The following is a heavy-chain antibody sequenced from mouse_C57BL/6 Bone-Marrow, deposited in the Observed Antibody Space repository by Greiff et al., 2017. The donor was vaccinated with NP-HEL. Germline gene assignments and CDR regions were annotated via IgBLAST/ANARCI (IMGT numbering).Heavy chain of an antibody. CDR3: TRDPHYYGSSYDWYFEV. D-gene: IGHD1-1*01. CDR1: GFTFSSYA. Sequence: EVKLVESGEGLVKPGGSLKLSCAASGFTFSSYAMSWVRQTPEKRLEWVAYISSGGDYIYYADTVKGRFTISRDNARNTLYLQMSSLKSEDTAMYYCTRDPHYYGSSYDWYFEVGGTGTTVTVSS. V-gene: IGHV5-9-1*02. CDR2: ISSGGDYI. J-gene: IGHJ1*03.